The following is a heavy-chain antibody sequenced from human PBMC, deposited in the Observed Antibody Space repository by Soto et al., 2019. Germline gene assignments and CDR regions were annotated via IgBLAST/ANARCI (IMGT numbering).Heavy chain of an antibody. V-gene: IGHV3-23*01. CDR3: ATLFIAVAGTQPFDY. CDR2: ISGSGGST. CDR1: GFTFSSYS. J-gene: IGHJ4*02. D-gene: IGHD6-19*01. Sequence: WETLRLTCAASGFTFSSYSMSWVRQAPGKGLEWVSAISGSGGSTYYADPVKGRFTISRDNSKNTLYLQMNSLRAEDTAVYYCATLFIAVAGTQPFDYWGQGTLVTVSS.